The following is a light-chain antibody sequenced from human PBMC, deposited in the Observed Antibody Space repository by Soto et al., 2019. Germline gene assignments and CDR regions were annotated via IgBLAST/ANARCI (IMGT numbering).Light chain of an antibody. Sequence: QSVLTQPPSVSGAPVQRVTISCTGSSSNIGAGYDVHWYQQLPGTAPKHLIYGNSNRPSGVPDRFSGSKSGTSASLAITGLQAEDGADYYCQSYDSSLSGSVVFGGGTQLTVL. J-gene: IGLJ2*01. CDR2: GNS. CDR3: QSYDSSLSGSVV. V-gene: IGLV1-40*01. CDR1: SSNIGAGYD.